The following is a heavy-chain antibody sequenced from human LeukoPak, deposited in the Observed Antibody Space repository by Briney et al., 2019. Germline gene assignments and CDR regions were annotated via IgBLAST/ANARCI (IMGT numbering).Heavy chain of an antibody. V-gene: IGHV7-4-1*02. CDR3: ATDLASYYYGSGSYPVEDY. D-gene: IGHD3-10*01. CDR2: INTNTGNP. CDR1: GYTFTSYA. Sequence: ASVKVSRKASGYTFTSYAMNWVRQAPGQALEWMGWINTNTGNPTYAQGFTGRFVFSLDTSVSTAYLQISSLKAEDTAVYYCATDLASYYYGSGSYPVEDYWGQGTLVTVSS. J-gene: IGHJ4*02.